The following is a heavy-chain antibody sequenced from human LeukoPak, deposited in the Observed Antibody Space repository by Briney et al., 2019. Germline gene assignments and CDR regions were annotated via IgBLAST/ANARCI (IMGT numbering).Heavy chain of an antibody. CDR2: IIPILGIA. Sequence: GASVKVSCKASGGTFSSYAISWVRQAPGQGLEWMGRIIPILGIANYAQKFQGRVTITADKSTSTAYMELSSLRSEDTAVYYCARDRTGYSSGWYSTPYYGMDVWGQGTTVTVSS. D-gene: IGHD6-19*01. V-gene: IGHV1-69*04. CDR3: ARDRTGYSSGWYSTPYYGMDV. J-gene: IGHJ6*02. CDR1: GGTFSSYA.